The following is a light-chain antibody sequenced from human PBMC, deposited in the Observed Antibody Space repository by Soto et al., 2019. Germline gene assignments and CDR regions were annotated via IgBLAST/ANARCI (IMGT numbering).Light chain of an antibody. Sequence: DIQMTQSPSTLSASVGDRVTITCRASQRIINWLAWYQQKPGKAPKLLIYRASTLESGVPSRFSGSGSGTEFTLTISSLQPDDFAPYFCQQYNSYSGTFGPGTKVDIK. CDR1: QRIINW. V-gene: IGKV1-5*03. J-gene: IGKJ3*01. CDR2: RAS. CDR3: QQYNSYSGT.